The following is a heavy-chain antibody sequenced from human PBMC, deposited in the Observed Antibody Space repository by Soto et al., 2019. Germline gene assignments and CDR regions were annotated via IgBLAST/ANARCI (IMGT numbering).Heavy chain of an antibody. CDR2: ISGPGETT. Sequence: EVQLLESGGGLAQPGGSLRLSCVASGFTFSNYAMSWVRQAPGKGLEWVSTISGPGETTFYADSVNGRFTISRDNSKTTLYLQVSSLRAEDTAVYYCANDFIPKNVVHDPFDIWGQGTMVTVSS. CDR3: ANDFIPKNVVHDPFDI. CDR1: GFTFSNYA. D-gene: IGHD2-15*01. V-gene: IGHV3-23*01. J-gene: IGHJ3*02.